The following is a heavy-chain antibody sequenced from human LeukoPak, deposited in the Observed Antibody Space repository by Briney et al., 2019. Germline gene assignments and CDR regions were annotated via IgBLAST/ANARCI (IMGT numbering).Heavy chain of an antibody. J-gene: IGHJ6*02. CDR3: ARYAGGTYRSYYALHV. Sequence: ASVKVSCKASGDSFSNYGFSWLRQAPGQGLEWMGGIIPMFGAPNYAQRFKGRVTITAGAFTSTVYMELSSLTSDDTAVYYCARYAGGTYRSYYALHVWVQGTTVTVS. D-gene: IGHD3-16*01. CDR2: IIPMFGAP. V-gene: IGHV1-69*13. CDR1: GDSFSNYG.